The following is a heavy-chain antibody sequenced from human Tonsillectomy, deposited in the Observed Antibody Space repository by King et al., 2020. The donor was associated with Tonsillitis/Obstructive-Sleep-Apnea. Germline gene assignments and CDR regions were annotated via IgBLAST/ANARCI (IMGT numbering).Heavy chain of an antibody. CDR3: ARAEDLVGSNAFDI. CDR1: GFSFSSYS. D-gene: IGHD1-26*01. J-gene: IGHJ3*02. CDR2: ISSRSSYI. V-gene: IGHV3-21*01. Sequence: VQLVESGGGLVKPGGSLRLSCAASGFSFSSYSMNWVRQAPGKGLEWVSFISSRSSYIYYADSVKGRFTISRDNAKNSVYLQMNSLRVEDTAVYYCARAEDLVGSNAFDIWGQGTMVTVSS.